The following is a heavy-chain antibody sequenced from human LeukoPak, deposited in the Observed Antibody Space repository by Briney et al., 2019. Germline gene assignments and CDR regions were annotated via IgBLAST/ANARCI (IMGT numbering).Heavy chain of an antibody. CDR2: ISYDGRSK. D-gene: IGHD3-22*01. CDR1: GFSFSSFA. CDR3: VRDGDYYDSSGYYDRLDY. J-gene: IGHJ4*02. V-gene: IGHV3-30*04. Sequence: PGGSLRLSCAASGFSFSSFAVHWVRQAPGKGLEWVAVISYDGRSKFYADSVKGRFTISRDNSENTLYLQMNSLRAEDTAVYYCVRDGDYYDSSGYYDRLDYWGQGTLVTVSS.